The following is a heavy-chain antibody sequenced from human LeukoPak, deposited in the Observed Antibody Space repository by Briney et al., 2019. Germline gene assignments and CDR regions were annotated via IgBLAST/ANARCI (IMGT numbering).Heavy chain of an antibody. Sequence: GGSLRLSCAASGFTVSSNYMSWVRQAPGKGLEWVSVIYSGGSTYYADSVKGRFTISRDNSKNTLYLQMNSLRAEDTAVYYCTRGGAMVRGVIIPLDYWGQGTLVTVSS. CDR1: GFTVSSNY. CDR3: TRGGAMVRGVIIPLDY. V-gene: IGHV3-53*01. D-gene: IGHD3-10*01. J-gene: IGHJ4*02. CDR2: IYSGGST.